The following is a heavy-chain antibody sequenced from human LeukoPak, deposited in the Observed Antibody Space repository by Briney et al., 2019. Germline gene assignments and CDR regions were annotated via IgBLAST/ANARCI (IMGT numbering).Heavy chain of an antibody. V-gene: IGHV3-74*01. CDR1: GFTFSNSW. CDR3: ARDYPPD. CDR2: VNIDGKTT. Sequence: PGGSLRISCAASGFTFSNSWVHWVRQAPGKGLVWVSRVNIDGKTTTYADSVKGRFTISRDNAKNTLYLQMNSLSAEDTAVYYCARDYPPDWGQGTLVTVSA. J-gene: IGHJ4*02.